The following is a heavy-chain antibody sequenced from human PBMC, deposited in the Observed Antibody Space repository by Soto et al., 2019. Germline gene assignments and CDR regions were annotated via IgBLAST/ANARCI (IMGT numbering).Heavy chain of an antibody. J-gene: IGHJ5*02. D-gene: IGHD1-1*01. CDR3: ARDLRNPSAGWLDP. CDR2: TAYDGSHT. Sequence: QVQLVESGGGVVQPGRSLRLSCVASGFNFDNFVMHWVRQAPGKGLEWVAVTAYDGSHTYYADSVKGRFSISRDSFKKTLFLEMNSLRPDDTAVYYCARDLRNPSAGWLDPWGQGTRVSVSS. V-gene: IGHV3-30-3*01. CDR1: GFNFDNFV.